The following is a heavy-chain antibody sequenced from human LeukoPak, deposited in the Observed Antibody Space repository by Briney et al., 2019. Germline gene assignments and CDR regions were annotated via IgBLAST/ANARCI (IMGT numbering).Heavy chain of an antibody. CDR1: GGTFSSYA. V-gene: IGHV1-69*04. J-gene: IGHJ5*02. D-gene: IGHD6-19*01. Sequence: GASVMVSCKASGGTFSSYAISWVRQAPGQGLEWMGRIIPILGTANYAQKFQGRVTITADKSTSSAYMELRSLRSDDTAVYYCARDRAVGNSSGWHNWFDPWGQGTLVTVSS. CDR3: ARDRAVGNSSGWHNWFDP. CDR2: IIPILGTA.